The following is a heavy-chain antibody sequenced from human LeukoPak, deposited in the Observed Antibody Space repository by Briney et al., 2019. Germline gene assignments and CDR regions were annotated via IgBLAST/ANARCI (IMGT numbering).Heavy chain of an antibody. V-gene: IGHV3-9*01. CDR1: GFTFDDYA. CDR3: AKVLLSRRQWLVGGFDY. Sequence: PGGSLRLSCAASGFTFDDYAMHWVRQAPRKGLEWVSGISWNSGSIGYADSVKGRFTISRDNAKNSLYLQMNSLRAEDTALYYCAKVLLSRRQWLVGGFDYWGQGTLVTVSS. CDR2: ISWNSGSI. D-gene: IGHD6-19*01. J-gene: IGHJ4*02.